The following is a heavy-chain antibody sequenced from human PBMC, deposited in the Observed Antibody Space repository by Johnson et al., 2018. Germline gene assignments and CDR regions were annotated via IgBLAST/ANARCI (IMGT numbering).Heavy chain of an antibody. D-gene: IGHD1-1*01. CDR2: ISGSGGST. Sequence: VQLVESGGGLVQPGGSLRLSCAASGFTFSSYAMSWVRQAPGKGLEWVSAISGSGGSTYYADSVMGRFTISRDNSKNTLSLQMKSLRAEDTAVYYCEKDQRDWNDVDYYGMDVWGQGTTVTVSS. CDR1: GFTFSSYA. V-gene: IGHV3-23*04. J-gene: IGHJ6*02. CDR3: EKDQRDWNDVDYYGMDV.